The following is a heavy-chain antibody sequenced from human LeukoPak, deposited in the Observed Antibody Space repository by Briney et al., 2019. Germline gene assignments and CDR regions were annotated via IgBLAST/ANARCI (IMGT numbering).Heavy chain of an antibody. Sequence: PGGSLRLSCAASGFTVSSNYMSWVRQAPGKGLEWVSVIYSGGSTYYADSVKGRFTISRDNSKNTLYLQMNSLRAEDTAVYYCAKVSSLVRGVSSDYWGQGTLVTVSS. D-gene: IGHD3-10*01. CDR3: AKVSSLVRGVSSDY. CDR2: IYSGGST. V-gene: IGHV3-66*01. J-gene: IGHJ4*02. CDR1: GFTVSSNY.